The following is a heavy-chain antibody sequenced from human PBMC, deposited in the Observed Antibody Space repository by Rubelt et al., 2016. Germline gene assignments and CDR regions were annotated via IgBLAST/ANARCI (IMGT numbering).Heavy chain of an antibody. V-gene: IGHV1-18*01. CDR1: GYTFTSYG. CDR3: ARDKEWLATRGFQNWFDP. Sequence: QVQLVQSGAEVKKPGASVKVSCKASGYTFTSYGISWVRQAPGQGLECMGWISAYNGNTNYAQKRKGRVTMTTAKSTSTAYMGLRSRGCDDTAVNYCARDKEWLATRGFQNWFDPWGQGTLVTVSS. J-gene: IGHJ5*02. D-gene: IGHD6-19*01. CDR2: ISAYNGNT.